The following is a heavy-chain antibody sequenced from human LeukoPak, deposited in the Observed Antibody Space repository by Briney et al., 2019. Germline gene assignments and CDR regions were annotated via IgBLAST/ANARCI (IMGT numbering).Heavy chain of an antibody. V-gene: IGHV1-8*01. CDR1: GYTFTSYD. CDR3: ARGSSSSWYGGHDAFDI. Sequence: ASVKVSCKASGYTFTSYDINWARQATGQGLEWMGWMNPNSGNTGYAQKFQGRVTMTRNTSISTAYMELSSLRSEDTAVYYCARGSSSSWYGGHDAFDIWGQGTMVTVSS. CDR2: MNPNSGNT. J-gene: IGHJ3*02. D-gene: IGHD6-13*01.